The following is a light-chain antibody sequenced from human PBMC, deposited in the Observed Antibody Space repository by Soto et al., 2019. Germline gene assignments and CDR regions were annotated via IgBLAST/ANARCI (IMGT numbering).Light chain of an antibody. CDR1: QSLRHHNGYNY. J-gene: IGKJ2*01. CDR2: LGS. CDR3: LQSLQAPYS. V-gene: IGKV2-28*01. Sequence: DIVMTQSPLSLPVTPGEPASISCRSSQSLRHHNGYNYLDWYLQKPGQSPQVLLYLGSNRASGVPDRVSGSGAGLVFTLKISREEAEDVGVYYCLQSLQAPYSFGQGNQLEI.